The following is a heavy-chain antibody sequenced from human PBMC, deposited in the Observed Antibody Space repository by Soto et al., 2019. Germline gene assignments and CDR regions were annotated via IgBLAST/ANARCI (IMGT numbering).Heavy chain of an antibody. Sequence: EVQLLESGGGLVQPGGSLRLSCAASGFTFSSYAMSWVRQAPGKGLEWVSAISGSGGSTYYADSVKGRFTISRDNSKNTLYLQMKRLIAEDTAVYYCAKLEVGATPTVYWGHGTMVTVSS. CDR3: AKLEVGATPTVY. CDR1: GFTFSSYA. V-gene: IGHV3-23*01. J-gene: IGHJ4*01. CDR2: ISGSGGST. D-gene: IGHD1-26*01.